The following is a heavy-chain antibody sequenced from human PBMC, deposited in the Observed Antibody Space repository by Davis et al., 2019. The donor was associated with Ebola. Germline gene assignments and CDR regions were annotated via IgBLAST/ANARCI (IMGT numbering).Heavy chain of an antibody. CDR1: GGSFSGYY. J-gene: IGHJ6*03. CDR3: AKRPLGGYSGYDSPLGPYYYYYMDV. D-gene: IGHD5-12*01. Sequence: PSETLSLTCAVYGGSFSGYYWSWIRQPPGKGLEWIGEINHSGSTNYNPSLKSRVTISVDTSKNQFSLKLGSVTAADTAVYYRAKRPLGGYSGYDSPLGPYYYYYMDVWGKGTTVTVSS. V-gene: IGHV4-34*01. CDR2: INHSGST.